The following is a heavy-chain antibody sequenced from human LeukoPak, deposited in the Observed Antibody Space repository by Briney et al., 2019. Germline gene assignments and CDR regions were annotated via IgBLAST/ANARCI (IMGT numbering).Heavy chain of an antibody. V-gene: IGHV1-69*13. CDR2: IIPIFGTA. D-gene: IGHD6-6*01. J-gene: IGHJ6*02. CDR1: GGTFSSYA. CDR3: ARDVGRPYYYYGMGV. Sequence: ASVKVSCKASGGTFSSYAISWVRQAPGQGLEWMGGIIPIFGTANYAQKFQGRVTITADESTSTAYMELSSLRSEDTAVYYCARDVGRPYYYYGMGVWGQGTTVTVSS.